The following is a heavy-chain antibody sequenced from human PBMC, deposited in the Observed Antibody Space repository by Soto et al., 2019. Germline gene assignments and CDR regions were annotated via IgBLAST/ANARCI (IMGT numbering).Heavy chain of an antibody. V-gene: IGHV1-2*02. Sequence: ASVKVSCKASGYTFTGYYMHWVRQAPGQGLEWMGWINPNSGGTNYAQKFQGRVTMTRDTSISTAYMELSRLRSDDTAVYYCVRPWAGNDAFDIWGQGKMVTVSS. J-gene: IGHJ3*02. CDR2: INPNSGGT. CDR3: VRPWAGNDAFDI. CDR1: GYTFTGYY. D-gene: IGHD6-19*01.